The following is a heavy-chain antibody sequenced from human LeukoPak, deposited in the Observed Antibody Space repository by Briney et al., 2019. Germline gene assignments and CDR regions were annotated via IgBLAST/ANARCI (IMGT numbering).Heavy chain of an antibody. D-gene: IGHD1-14*01. V-gene: IGHV3-74*01. CDR2: INVDGSRK. CDR1: GFIFSNYW. J-gene: IGHJ4*02. CDR3: VGDLLIGGGSWSVPSLDS. Sequence: GGSLRLSCAASGFIFSNYWMHWVRQVPGRGLLWVSRINVDGSRKIYADSVKGRFAISRDNDKNTVSLQMNSLRVDDTAVYYCVGDLLIGGGSWSVPSLDSWGQGILVTVSS.